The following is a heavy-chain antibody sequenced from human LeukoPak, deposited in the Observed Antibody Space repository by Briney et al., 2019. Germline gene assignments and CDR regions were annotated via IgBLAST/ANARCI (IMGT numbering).Heavy chain of an antibody. Sequence: GGSLRLSCAASGFTFSSYWLSWIRQAPGKGLEWVSYISSSGSTIYYADSVKGRFTISRDNAKNSLYLQMNSLRAEDTAVYYCARGHRSTSPLLKYYYYYGMDVWGQGTTVTVSS. J-gene: IGHJ6*02. CDR2: ISSSGSTI. CDR1: GFTFSSYW. D-gene: IGHD2-2*01. CDR3: ARGHRSTSPLLKYYYYYGMDV. V-gene: IGHV3-11*01.